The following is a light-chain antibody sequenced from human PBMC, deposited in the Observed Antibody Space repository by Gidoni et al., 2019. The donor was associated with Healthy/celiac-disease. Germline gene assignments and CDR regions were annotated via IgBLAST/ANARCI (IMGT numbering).Light chain of an antibody. V-gene: IGLV2-14*01. CDR1: SRDVGGYNS. CDR3: SSYTSSSTWV. CDR2: DVS. Sequence: QSALTQPASVSGSPGQSITISCTGTSRDVGGYNSVSWYQQTPGKAPTLMIYDVSNRPSGVSTRFSGSKSGNTASLTISVLQAEDEADYYCSSYTSSSTWVFGGGTKLTVL. J-gene: IGLJ3*02.